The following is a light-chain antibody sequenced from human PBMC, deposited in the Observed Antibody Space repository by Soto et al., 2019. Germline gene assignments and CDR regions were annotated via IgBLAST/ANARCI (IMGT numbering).Light chain of an antibody. Sequence: QLVLTQSPSASASLGASVKLTCTLSSGHSTYAIAWHQQQPEKGPRYLMKLNSDGSHSKGDGIPDRFSGSSSGAERHLTISSLQSEDEAEYYCLTWDTAIRVFGGGTKLTVL. J-gene: IGLJ2*01. CDR3: LTWDTAIRV. CDR1: SGHSTYA. CDR2: LNSDGSH. V-gene: IGLV4-69*01.